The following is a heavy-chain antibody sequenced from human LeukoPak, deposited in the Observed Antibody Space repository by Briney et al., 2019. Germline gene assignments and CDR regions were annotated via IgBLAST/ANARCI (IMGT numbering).Heavy chain of an antibody. CDR1: GFTFSSYA. V-gene: IGHV3-23*01. CDR3: ATGIFYTVTTGMVDY. D-gene: IGHD4-17*01. Sequence: PGGSLRLSCAASGFTFSSYAMSWVRQAPGKGLEWVSAISGSGGSAYHADSVKGRFTISRDNSKNTLYPQMNSLRAEDTAVYYCATGIFYTVTTGMVDYWGQGTLVTVSS. J-gene: IGHJ4*02. CDR2: ISGSGGSA.